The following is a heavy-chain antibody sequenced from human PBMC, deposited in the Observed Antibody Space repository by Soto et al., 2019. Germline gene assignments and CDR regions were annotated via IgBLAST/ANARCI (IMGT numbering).Heavy chain of an antibody. V-gene: IGHV4-34*01. CDR2: INHSGST. CDR1: GGSFSGYY. D-gene: IGHD2-2*01. Sequence: QVQLQQWGAGLLKPSETLSLTCAVYGGSFSGYYWSWIRQPPGKGLEWIGEINHSGSTNYNPSLKSRVTISVDTSKNQFSLKLSSVTAADTAVYYCARGNCSSNSCYRDEAFDIWGQGTMVTVSS. J-gene: IGHJ3*02. CDR3: ARGNCSSNSCYRDEAFDI.